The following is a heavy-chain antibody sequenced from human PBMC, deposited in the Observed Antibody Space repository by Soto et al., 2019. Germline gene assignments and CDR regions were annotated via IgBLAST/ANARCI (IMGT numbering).Heavy chain of an antibody. CDR1: GGPFSNDI. J-gene: IGHJ4*02. V-gene: IGHV1-69*08. CDR3: ARDSPIGSTFSGYDAIDY. Sequence: QVQLVQSGAEVKKPGSSVKVSCKASGGPFSNDIITWVRQAPGQGLEWMGRIIPLLSTSTYAQKFQGRLTITADRSTVTAYMELNNLRSEDTAVYYCARDSPIGSTFSGYDAIDYWGQGTRITVSS. CDR2: IIPLLSTS. D-gene: IGHD5-12*01.